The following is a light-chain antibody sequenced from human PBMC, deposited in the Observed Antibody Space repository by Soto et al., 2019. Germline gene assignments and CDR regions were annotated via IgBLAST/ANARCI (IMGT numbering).Light chain of an antibody. CDR1: QDISNF. V-gene: IGKV1-33*01. J-gene: IGKJ4*01. CDR2: DVS. Sequence: DIQMTQSPSSLSASVGDRVTITCQASQDISNFLTWYHQTPGKAPRLLIYDVSSLQPGVASRFSGSGSGTDFSLTINSLQPEDIGTFYCQQYDKQPVTFGGGTKVEIK. CDR3: QQYDKQPVT.